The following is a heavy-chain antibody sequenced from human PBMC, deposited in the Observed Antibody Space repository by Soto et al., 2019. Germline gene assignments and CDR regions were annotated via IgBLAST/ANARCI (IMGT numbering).Heavy chain of an antibody. CDR2: IHYSGST. Sequence: SETLSLTCTVSGGSISSGAHYWSWIRQHPGKGLEWIGYIHYSGSTYYNPSLKSRISISVDTSNNQFSLKLSSVTAADTALYYCARVRYCSSSSCYTYAFDIWGQGTMVSVSS. CDR3: ARVRYCSSSSCYTYAFDI. D-gene: IGHD2-2*02. CDR1: GGSISSGAHY. J-gene: IGHJ3*02. V-gene: IGHV4-31*03.